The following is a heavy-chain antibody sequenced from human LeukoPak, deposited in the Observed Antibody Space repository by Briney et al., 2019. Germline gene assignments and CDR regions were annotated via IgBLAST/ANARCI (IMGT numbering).Heavy chain of an antibody. D-gene: IGHD2-15*01. Sequence: GGSLILSCAASGLTFSSYEMNWVRQAPGKGLEWVSYISSSGSTIYYADSVKGRFTISRDNAKNSLYLQMNSLRAEDTAVYYCVRGVVVVAANDYWGQGTLVTVSS. CDR1: GLTFSSYE. V-gene: IGHV3-48*03. J-gene: IGHJ4*02. CDR3: VRGVVVVAANDY. CDR2: ISSSGSTI.